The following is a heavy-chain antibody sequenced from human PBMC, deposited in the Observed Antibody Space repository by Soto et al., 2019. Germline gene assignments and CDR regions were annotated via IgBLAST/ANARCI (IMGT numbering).Heavy chain of an antibody. Sequence: QVQLVQSGAEVKKPGSSVKVSCKASGSTFSSYAISWVRQAPGQGLEWMGGIIPNFGTANYAQKYQGRVTITAYESTSTAYMVQSSLRSEDTGVYYCAASGDSYGPTAEYFQHGGQGTLVTVSS. CDR3: AASGDSYGPTAEYFQH. J-gene: IGHJ1*01. D-gene: IGHD5-18*01. CDR2: IIPNFGTA. CDR1: GSTFSSYA. V-gene: IGHV1-69*12.